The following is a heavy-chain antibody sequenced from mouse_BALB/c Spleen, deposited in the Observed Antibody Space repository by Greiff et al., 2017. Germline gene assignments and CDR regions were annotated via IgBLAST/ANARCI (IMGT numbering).Heavy chain of an antibody. V-gene: IGHV3-2*02. CDR2: ISYSGST. Sequence: VQLKESGPGLVKPSQSLSLTCTVTGYSITSDYAWNWIRQFPGNKLEWMGYISYSGSTSYNPSLKSRISITRDTSKNQFFLQLNSVTTEDTATYYCARGHDSSFDYWGQGTTLTVSS. CDR3: ARGHDSSFDY. CDR1: GYSITSDYA. D-gene: IGHD1-1*01. J-gene: IGHJ2*01.